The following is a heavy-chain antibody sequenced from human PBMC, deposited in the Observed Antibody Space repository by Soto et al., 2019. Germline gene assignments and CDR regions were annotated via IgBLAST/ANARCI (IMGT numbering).Heavy chain of an antibody. CDR3: ARHGVSSSSGYDFDY. D-gene: IGHD3-22*01. CDR2: IYYSGIT. V-gene: IGHV4-39*01. Sequence: GPGPGPPSETLSLTCTVSGGSISSSSYYWGWIRQPPGKGLEWFGSIYYSGITYYNPSLKSRVTISVDTSKNQFSLKLSSVTAAYTAVYYCARHGVSSSSGYDFDYWGQGTLVTVSS. J-gene: IGHJ4*02. CDR1: GGSISSSSYY.